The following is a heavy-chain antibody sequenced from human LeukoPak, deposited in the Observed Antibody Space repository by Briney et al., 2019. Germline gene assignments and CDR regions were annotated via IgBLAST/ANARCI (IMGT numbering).Heavy chain of an antibody. J-gene: IGHJ4*02. V-gene: IGHV3-23*01. CDR3: ARETTEAAAGSLYDY. CDR1: GFTFSSYG. Sequence: GGSLRLSCAASGFTFSSYGMSWVRQAPGKGLEWVSAISGSGGSTYYADSVKGRFTISRDNSKNTLYLQMNSLRAEDTAVYYCARETTEAAAGSLYDYWGQGTLVTVSS. D-gene: IGHD6-13*01. CDR2: ISGSGGST.